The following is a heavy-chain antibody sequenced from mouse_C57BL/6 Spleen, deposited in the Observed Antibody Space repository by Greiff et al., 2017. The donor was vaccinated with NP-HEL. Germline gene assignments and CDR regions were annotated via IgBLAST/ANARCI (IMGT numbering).Heavy chain of an antibody. D-gene: IGHD2-5*01. CDR2: IHPNSGST. Sequence: VQLQQPGAELVKPGASVKLSCKASGYTFTSYWMHWVKQRPGQGLEWIGMIHPNSGSTNYNEKFKSKATLTVDKSSSTAYMQLSSLTSEDSAVYYGARYYSNSWFAYWGQGTLVTVSA. CDR3: ARYYSNSWFAY. V-gene: IGHV1-64*01. CDR1: GYTFTSYW. J-gene: IGHJ3*01.